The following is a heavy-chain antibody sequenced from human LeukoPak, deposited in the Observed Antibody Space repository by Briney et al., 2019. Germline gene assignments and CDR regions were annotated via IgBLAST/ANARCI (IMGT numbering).Heavy chain of an antibody. J-gene: IGHJ4*02. CDR2: ISPYNRNT. D-gene: IGHD2-8*01. CDR1: GYTFTNYG. Sequence: ASVKVSCKASGYTFTNYGLSWVRQGPGQGLEWMGWISPYNRNTNYAQKLQGRATVTTDTSTSTAYMELRSLRSDDTAVYYCTRTVLDCKNGVCYDYWGQGTLVTVSS. CDR3: TRTVLDCKNGVCYDY. V-gene: IGHV1-18*01.